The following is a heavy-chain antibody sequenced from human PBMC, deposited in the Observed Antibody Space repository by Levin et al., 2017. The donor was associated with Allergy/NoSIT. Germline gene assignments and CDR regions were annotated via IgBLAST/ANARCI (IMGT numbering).Heavy chain of an antibody. CDR3: ARPITASRYYFDC. CDR2: ISGGGGST. J-gene: IGHJ4*02. CDR1: GFTFSSYV. V-gene: IGHV3-23*01. Sequence: GGSLRLSCAASGFTFSSYVMIWVRQAPGKGLEWVSAISGGGGSTYYADSVKGRFTISRDNSQNTLYLQINSLRAEDTAVYYCARPITASRYYFDCWGQGTLVTVSS.